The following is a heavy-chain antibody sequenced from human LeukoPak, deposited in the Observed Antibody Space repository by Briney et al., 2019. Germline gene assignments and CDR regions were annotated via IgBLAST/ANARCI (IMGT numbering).Heavy chain of an antibody. CDR3: ARGPSVMSIGGP. J-gene: IGHJ5*02. D-gene: IGHD2-21*01. Sequence: PSETLSLTCTVSGGSISHYYWSWIRQPPEKGLEWIGYTYYGGSTKFNPSLKSRVAISVDTSKKQFSLNLTSVTAADTAVYYCARGPSVMSIGGPRGQGTLVTVSA. CDR2: TYYGGST. CDR1: GGSISHYY. V-gene: IGHV4-59*01.